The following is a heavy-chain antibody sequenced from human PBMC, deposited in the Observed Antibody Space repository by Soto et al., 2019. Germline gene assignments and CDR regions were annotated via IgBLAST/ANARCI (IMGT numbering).Heavy chain of an antibody. CDR2: IYYSGST. V-gene: IGHV4-31*03. Sequence: PSETLSLTCTVSGGSISSGGYYWSWIRQHPGKGLEWIGYIYYSGSTYYNPSLKSRVTISVDTSKNQFSLKLSSVTAADTAVYYCARDHYGDAANPKNYYYYYGMDVWGQGTTVTVSS. J-gene: IGHJ6*02. CDR3: ARDHYGDAANPKNYYYYYGMDV. D-gene: IGHD4-17*01. CDR1: GGSISSGGYY.